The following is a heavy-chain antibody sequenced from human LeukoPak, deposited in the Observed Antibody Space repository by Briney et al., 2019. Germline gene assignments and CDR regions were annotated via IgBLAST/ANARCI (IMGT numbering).Heavy chain of an antibody. CDR1: GGSISSGGYS. CDR2: IYYSGST. D-gene: IGHD6-6*01. V-gene: IGHV4-61*08. J-gene: IGHJ3*02. Sequence: SETLSLTCAVSGGSISSGGYSWSWIRQPPGKGLEWIGYIYYSGSTNYNPSLKSRVTISVDTSKNQFSLKLSSVTAADTAVYYCAGSSSSGAFDIWGQGTMVTVSS. CDR3: AGSSSSGAFDI.